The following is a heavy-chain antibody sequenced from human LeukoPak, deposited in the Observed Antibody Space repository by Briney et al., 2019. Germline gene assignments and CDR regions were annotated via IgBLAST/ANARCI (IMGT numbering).Heavy chain of an antibody. CDR1: GYSFTSYW. J-gene: IGHJ4*02. V-gene: IGHV5-51*01. Sequence: GESLKISCKGSGYSFTSYWIGWVRQMPGKGLEWMGIIYPGDSDTRYSPSFQGQVTISADKSINTAYLQWSSLRASDSAVYYCARPSQVVVGSSVGLFDHWGQGTLVAVSS. CDR2: IYPGDSDT. D-gene: IGHD2-21*01. CDR3: ARPSQVVVGSSVGLFDH.